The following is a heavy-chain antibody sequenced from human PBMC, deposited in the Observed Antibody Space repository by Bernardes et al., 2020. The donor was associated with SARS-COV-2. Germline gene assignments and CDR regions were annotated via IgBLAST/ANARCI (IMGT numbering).Heavy chain of an antibody. CDR2: INPLSDVT. D-gene: IGHD3-10*01. V-gene: IGHV1-2*06. CDR1: GYTFTYND. J-gene: IGHJ4*03. CDR3: ARSWGPRGVDGGLPLDC. Sequence: ASVKVSCKASGYTFTYNDIHWVRQAPGQGPQCMGRINPLSDVTDYAQTFLGRVTMTRDTSISTAYMELISLRSDDTAVYYFARSWGPRGVDGGLPLDCWGHGNLVTVSS.